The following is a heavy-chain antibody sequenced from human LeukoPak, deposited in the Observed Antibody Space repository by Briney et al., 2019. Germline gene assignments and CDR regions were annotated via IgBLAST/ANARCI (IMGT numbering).Heavy chain of an antibody. V-gene: IGHV4-4*02. J-gene: IGHJ1*01. Sequence: SGTLSLTCAVSGGSISSDNWWSWVREPPGKRLEWIGEIHHRGGTNYNPSLQSRVTISVDKSNNHFSLRLTSVTAADTAVYYCTTNGWYCLDHWGQGALVTVSS. CDR2: IHHRGGT. D-gene: IGHD6-19*01. CDR1: GGSISSDNW. CDR3: TTNGWYCLDH.